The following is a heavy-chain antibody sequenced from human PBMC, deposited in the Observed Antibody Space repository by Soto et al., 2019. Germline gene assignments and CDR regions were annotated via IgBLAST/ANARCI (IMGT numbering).Heavy chain of an antibody. D-gene: IGHD1-26*01. Sequence: GESLKISCMASGYTFTSHWIGWELQMPGKGLEWMGIIYPGDSDTRYNPSFQGQVTISDDKSIRTAYLQWNSLKPSDTALHYWVRVGRVGRNSLAHGWFDPWGRGTLVTVSS. V-gene: IGHV5-51*01. CDR3: VRVGRVGRNSLAHGWFDP. CDR2: IYPGDSDT. J-gene: IGHJ5*02. CDR1: GYTFTSHW.